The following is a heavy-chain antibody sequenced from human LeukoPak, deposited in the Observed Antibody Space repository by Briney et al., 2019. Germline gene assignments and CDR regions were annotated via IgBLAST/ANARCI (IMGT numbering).Heavy chain of an antibody. Sequence: SETLSLTCTVSGGSISSYYWSCIRQPPGKGLEWIGSIYYSGSTNYNPSLKSRVTISIDTSKNQFSLKLSSVTAADTAAYYCARGGYYGSGSDDAFHIWGQGTMVTVSS. J-gene: IGHJ3*02. V-gene: IGHV4-59*01. D-gene: IGHD3-10*01. CDR3: ARGGYYGSGSDDAFHI. CDR2: IYYSGST. CDR1: GGSISSYY.